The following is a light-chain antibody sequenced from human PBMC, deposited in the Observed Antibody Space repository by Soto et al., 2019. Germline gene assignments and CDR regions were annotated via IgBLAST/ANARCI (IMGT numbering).Light chain of an antibody. CDR2: EVS. CDR1: SSDVGGYNY. CDR3: SSYTSSSTLDV. Sequence: QSVLTHPASVSGAPGQSITIACTGTSSDVGGYNYFSWYQQHPGKAPKLMIYEVSNRPSGVSNRFSGSKSGNTASLTISGLQAEDEADYYCSSYTSSSTLDVFGTGTKVTVL. J-gene: IGLJ1*01. V-gene: IGLV2-14*01.